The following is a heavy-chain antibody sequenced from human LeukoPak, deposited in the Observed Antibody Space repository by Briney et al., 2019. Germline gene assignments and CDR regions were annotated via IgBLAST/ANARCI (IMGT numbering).Heavy chain of an antibody. CDR1: GFSFSSYC. J-gene: IGHJ5*02. CDR2: IKQDGVEK. D-gene: IGHD3-16*01. V-gene: IGHV3-7*01. CDR3: VRDGGTDWYDP. Sequence: GGSLTLSCAATGFSFSSYCMRWVRQAPGKGLEWVANIKQDGVEKSYVDSVKGRFNISRDNANNSIFLQMNSLRVEDKAIYYCVRDGGTDWYDPWGQGTLVSVSS.